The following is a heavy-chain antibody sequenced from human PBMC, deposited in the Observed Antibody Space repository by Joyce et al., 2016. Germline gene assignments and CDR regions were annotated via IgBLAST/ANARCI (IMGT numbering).Heavy chain of an antibody. D-gene: IGHD1-26*01. CDR2: INPNSGGT. Sequence: QVQVVQSGAEVKKPGASVKVSCKASGYTFTASYIHWVRQAPGQGLGGMGWINPNSGGTNYAQKFQGWVTMTRDTSISTAYMEMSRLTPDDTAVYYCARVGRYDIGMDVWGQGTTVTVSS. CDR1: GYTFTASY. V-gene: IGHV1-2*04. J-gene: IGHJ6*02. CDR3: ARVGRYDIGMDV.